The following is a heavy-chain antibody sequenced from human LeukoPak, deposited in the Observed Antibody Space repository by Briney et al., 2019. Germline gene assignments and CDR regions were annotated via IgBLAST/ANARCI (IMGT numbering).Heavy chain of an antibody. Sequence: SSETLPLTCTVSGDSISSSYWSWIRQPPGKGLEWIGYIDYSGSTNYNPSLKSRVTISVDTSKTQFSLKLGSVTAADTAIYYCARDSNWKWLFDYWGQGTLVTVSS. D-gene: IGHD1-1*01. CDR3: ARDSNWKWLFDY. V-gene: IGHV4-59*01. CDR2: IDYSGST. CDR1: GDSISSSY. J-gene: IGHJ4*02.